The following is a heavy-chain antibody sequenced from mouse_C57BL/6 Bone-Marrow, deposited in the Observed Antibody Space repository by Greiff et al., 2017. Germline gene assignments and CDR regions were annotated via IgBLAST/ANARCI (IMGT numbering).Heavy chain of an antibody. CDR2: IDPSDSYT. D-gene: IGHD2-3*01. J-gene: IGHJ2*01. CDR1: GYTFTSYR. Sequence: VQLQQPGAELVKPGASVKLSCKASGYTFTSYRMQWVKQRPGQGLEWIGEIDPSDSYTNYNQKFKGKATLTVDTSSSTAYMQLSSLTSEDSAVYYCARGGYYYFDYWGQGTTLTVSS. V-gene: IGHV1-50*01. CDR3: ARGGYYYFDY.